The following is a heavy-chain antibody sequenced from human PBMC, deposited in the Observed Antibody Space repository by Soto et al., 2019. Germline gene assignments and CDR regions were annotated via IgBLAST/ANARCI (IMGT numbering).Heavy chain of an antibody. V-gene: IGHV4-34*01. CDR1: GGSFSGYY. J-gene: IGHJ5*02. CDR2: INHSGST. CDR3: ARERGTMVRGVPRWFDP. Sequence: PSETLSLTCAVYGGSFSGYYWSRIRQPPGKGLEWIGEINHSGSTNYNPSLKSRVTISVDTSKNQFSLKLSSVTAADTAVYYCARERGTMVRGVPRWFDPWGQGTLVTVSS. D-gene: IGHD3-10*01.